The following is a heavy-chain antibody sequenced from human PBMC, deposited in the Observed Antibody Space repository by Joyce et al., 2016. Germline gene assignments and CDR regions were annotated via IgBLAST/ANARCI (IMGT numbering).Heavy chain of an antibody. Sequence: EVQLVQSGAEVKKLGESLKIPCKGSGNIFTTYWIVWVRQMPGKGLEWMEIIEPGDSDTRYSPSFQGQIAISVDKSSRTAYLPGSSLKASDTAMYFCARPGAGRSSPQVSNYGMDVWGQGTTVTVSS. V-gene: IGHV5-51*01. CDR2: IEPGDSDT. CDR3: ARPGAGRSSPQVSNYGMDV. D-gene: IGHD2-2*01. CDR1: GNIFTTYW. J-gene: IGHJ6*02.